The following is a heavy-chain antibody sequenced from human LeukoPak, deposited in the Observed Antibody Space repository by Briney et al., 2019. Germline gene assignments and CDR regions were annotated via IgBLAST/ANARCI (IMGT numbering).Heavy chain of an antibody. CDR2: IKQDGSEK. CDR3: ARLRYSDY. CDR1: GFTFSNYA. Sequence: GGSLRLSCAASGFTFSNYAMNWVRQAPGKGLEWVANIKQDGSEKNYVDSVKGRFTISRDNAKNSLYLQMNSLRAEDTAVYYCARLRYSDYWGQGTLVTVSS. J-gene: IGHJ4*02. V-gene: IGHV3-7*03. D-gene: IGHD2-21*01.